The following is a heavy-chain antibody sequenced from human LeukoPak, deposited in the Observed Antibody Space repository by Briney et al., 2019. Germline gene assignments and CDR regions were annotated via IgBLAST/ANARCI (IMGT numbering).Heavy chain of an antibody. CDR2: INHSGST. CDR1: GGSFSGYY. D-gene: IGHD5-12*01. V-gene: IGHV4-34*01. CDR3: AGIIVATTVNMDV. Sequence: SETLSLTCAVYGGSFSGYYWSWIRQPLGKGLEWIGEINHSGSTNYNPSLKSRVTISVDTSKNQFSLKLSSVTAADTAVYYCAGIIVATTVNMDVWGKGTTVTVSS. J-gene: IGHJ6*03.